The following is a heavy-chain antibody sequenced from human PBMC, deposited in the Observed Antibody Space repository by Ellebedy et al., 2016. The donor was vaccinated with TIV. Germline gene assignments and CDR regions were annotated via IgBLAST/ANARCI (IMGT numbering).Heavy chain of an antibody. Sequence: GESLKISCAASGFTVSSNYMSWVRQAPGKGLEWVSGIYSGGSTYYADSVKGRFTISRDNSKNTLYLQMNSLRAEDTAVYYCASGVDYFDYWGQGTLVTVSS. CDR3: ASGVDYFDY. CDR2: IYSGGST. D-gene: IGHD2-8*01. CDR1: GFTVSSNY. V-gene: IGHV3-53*01. J-gene: IGHJ4*02.